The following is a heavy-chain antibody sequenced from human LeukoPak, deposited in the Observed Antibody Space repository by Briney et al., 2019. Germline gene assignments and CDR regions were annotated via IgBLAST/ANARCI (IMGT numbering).Heavy chain of an antibody. CDR2: ISYDGSNK. Sequence: GRSLRLSCAASGFTFSSYAMHWVRQAPGKGLEWVAVISYDGSNKYYADSVKGRFTISRDNSKNTLYLQMNSLRAGDTAVYYCARDGGIAVHTPDYWGQGTLVTVSS. CDR1: GFTFSSYA. D-gene: IGHD6-19*01. V-gene: IGHV3-30-3*01. J-gene: IGHJ4*02. CDR3: ARDGGIAVHTPDY.